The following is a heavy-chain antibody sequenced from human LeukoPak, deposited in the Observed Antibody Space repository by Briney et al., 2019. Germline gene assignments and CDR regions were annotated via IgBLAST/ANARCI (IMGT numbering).Heavy chain of an antibody. D-gene: IGHD6-13*01. CDR3: AREEASAGDY. CDR2: IHYTGST. V-gene: IGHV4-39*01. Sequence: PSETLSLTCTVSGGSITSSSHFWAWIRQPPGKGLEWIASIHYTGSTFYSPSLQSRVTISVDTSKNQFSLNLRSVTATDTAVNYCAREEASAGDYWGQGTLVTVSS. CDR1: GGSITSSSHF. J-gene: IGHJ4*02.